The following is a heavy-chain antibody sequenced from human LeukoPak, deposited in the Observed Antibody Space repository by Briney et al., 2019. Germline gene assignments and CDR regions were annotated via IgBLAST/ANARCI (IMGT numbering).Heavy chain of an antibody. D-gene: IGHD3-22*01. Sequence: GESLKISCKGSGYSFTSYWIGWVRQMPGKGLEWMGIIYPGDSDTRYSPSFQGQVTISADKSISTAYLQWSSLKASDTAMYYCARQNYDNSGYYYWFDPWGQGTLVTVSS. CDR2: IYPGDSDT. J-gene: IGHJ5*02. CDR1: GYSFTSYW. CDR3: ARQNYDNSGYYYWFDP. V-gene: IGHV5-51*01.